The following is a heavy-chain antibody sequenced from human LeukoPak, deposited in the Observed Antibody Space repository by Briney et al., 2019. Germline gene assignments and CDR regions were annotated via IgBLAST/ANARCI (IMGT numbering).Heavy chain of an antibody. CDR2: NSGSGGST. D-gene: IGHD4-17*01. CDR3: AKVLDATVTFFDY. CDR1: GFTFSSYA. V-gene: IGHV3-23*01. J-gene: IGHJ4*02. Sequence: PGGSLRLSCAASGFTFSSYAMSWVRQAPGKGLEWVSANSGSGGSTYYADSVKGRFTISRDNSKNTLYLQMNSLRAEDTAVYYCAKVLDATVTFFDYWGQGTLVTVSS.